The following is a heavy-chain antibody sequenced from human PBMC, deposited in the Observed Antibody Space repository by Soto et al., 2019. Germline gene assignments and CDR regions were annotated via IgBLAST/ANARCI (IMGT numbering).Heavy chain of an antibody. CDR2: IWHDGGKK. CDR3: ARDLGQGNGPFDY. CDR1: GFTFNTYG. V-gene: IGHV3-33*01. Sequence: QVQLVESGGGVVQPGRSLRLSCAASGFTFNTYGMHWVRQAPGKGLEWVAVIWHDGGKKYYADSAKGRFTISRDNPKNTLFLQMNSLRAEDTAVYYCARDLGQGNGPFDYWGQGTLVTVSS. J-gene: IGHJ4*02. D-gene: IGHD1-26*01.